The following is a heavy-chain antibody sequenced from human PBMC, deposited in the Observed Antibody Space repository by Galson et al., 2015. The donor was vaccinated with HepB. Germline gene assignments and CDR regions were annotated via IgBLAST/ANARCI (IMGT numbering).Heavy chain of an antibody. CDR1: GFTFSNAW. J-gene: IGHJ4*02. CDR2: IKSKTDGGTT. V-gene: IGHV3-15*01. CDR3: MTSLDYGDYRLRYYFDY. D-gene: IGHD4-17*01. Sequence: SLRLSCAASGFTFSNAWMSWVRQAPGKGLEWVGRIKSKTDGGTTDYAAPVKGRFTISRDDSKNTLYLQMNSLKTEDTAVYYCMTSLDYGDYRLRYYFDYWGQGTLVTVSS.